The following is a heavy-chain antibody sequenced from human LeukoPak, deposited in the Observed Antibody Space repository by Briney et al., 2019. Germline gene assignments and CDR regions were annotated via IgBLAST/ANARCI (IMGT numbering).Heavy chain of an antibody. V-gene: IGHV4-34*01. J-gene: IGHJ6*02. CDR3: ARARTTGLADV. D-gene: IGHD1-1*01. CDR2: TNHSGST. CDR1: GGSFSAYY. Sequence: SETLSLTCAVYGGSFSAYYWSWIRQPPGKGLEWIGETNHSGSTNYNPSLKSRVTISVDTSKNQFSLKLSSVTAADTAVYYCARARTTGLADVWGQGTTVTVSS.